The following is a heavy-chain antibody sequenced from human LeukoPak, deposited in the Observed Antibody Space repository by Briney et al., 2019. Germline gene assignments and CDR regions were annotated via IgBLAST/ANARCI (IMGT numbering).Heavy chain of an antibody. CDR1: GFTFTNYA. Sequence: GGSLRLSCAASGFTFTNYAMSWVRQAPGKGLEWVSAICGSGGSTYYADSVKGRFTISRDNSKNTLYLQMNSLRADDTAVYYCARGSSGWYLADYWGQGTLVTVSS. J-gene: IGHJ4*02. V-gene: IGHV3-23*01. CDR2: ICGSGGST. D-gene: IGHD6-19*01. CDR3: ARGSSGWYLADY.